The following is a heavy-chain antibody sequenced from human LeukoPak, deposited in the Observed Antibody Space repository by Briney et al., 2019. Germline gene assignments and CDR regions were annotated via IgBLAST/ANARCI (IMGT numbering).Heavy chain of an antibody. V-gene: IGHV3-33*06. CDR2: IWYDGSDK. Sequence: PGGSLRLSCAASGFTFSSYGMHWVRQAPGKGLEWVAVIWYDGSDKYYADSVKGRFTISRDNSKNTLYLQMNSLRAEDTAVYYCAKEASTYYGFGYWGQGTLVTVSS. D-gene: IGHD3-3*01. J-gene: IGHJ4*02. CDR3: AKEASTYYGFGY. CDR1: GFTFSSYG.